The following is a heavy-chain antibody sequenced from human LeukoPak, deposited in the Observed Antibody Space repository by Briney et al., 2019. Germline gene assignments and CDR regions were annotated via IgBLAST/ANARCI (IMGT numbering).Heavy chain of an antibody. V-gene: IGHV3-33*01. CDR3: ARGTGAYFYRMDV. CDR2: MWYDGGNK. CDR1: GFTFNNYG. J-gene: IGHJ6*02. D-gene: IGHD7-27*01. Sequence: GGSLRLSCAASGFTFNNYGMHWVRQAPGKGLEWVAIMWYDGGNKHYADSVKGRFTISRDNSKNTLYLQMDGLRAEDTAVYYCARGTGAYFYRMDVWGQGTTVTVSS.